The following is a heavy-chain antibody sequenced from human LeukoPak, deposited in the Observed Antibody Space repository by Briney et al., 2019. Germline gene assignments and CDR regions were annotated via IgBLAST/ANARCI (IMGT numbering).Heavy chain of an antibody. D-gene: IGHD6-13*01. Sequence: ASVKVSCKASGYTFTFYYMHWVRQAPGQGLEWMGLINPNSGGTNYAQKFQGRVTMTRDTSISTAYMELSRLRSDDTAVYYCAREYFSSSWYVESHYYYYGMDVWGQGTTVTVSS. CDR1: GYTFTFYY. CDR3: AREYFSSSWYVESHYYYYGMDV. V-gene: IGHV1-2*02. CDR2: INPNSGGT. J-gene: IGHJ6*02.